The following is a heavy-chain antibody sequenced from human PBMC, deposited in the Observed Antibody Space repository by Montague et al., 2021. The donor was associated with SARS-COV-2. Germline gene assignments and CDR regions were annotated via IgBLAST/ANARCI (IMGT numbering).Heavy chain of an antibody. CDR1: GGSIGTYY. V-gene: IGHV4-59*01. D-gene: IGHD4-17*01. Sequence: SETLSLTCTVSGGSIGTYYWNWIRQSPGKGLEWLGYIYYTGSTKYSPSLKSRDTISMDTSRDQLSLRLKSVTAADTAVYYCARDNYGDWGYYGLDVWGQGTTVIVSS. CDR2: IYYTGST. J-gene: IGHJ6*02. CDR3: ARDNYGDWGYYGLDV.